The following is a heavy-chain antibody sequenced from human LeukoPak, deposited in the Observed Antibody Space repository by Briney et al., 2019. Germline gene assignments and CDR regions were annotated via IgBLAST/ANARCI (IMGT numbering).Heavy chain of an antibody. V-gene: IGHV3-33*01. CDR2: IWSNGSNK. CDR3: ARLQGGDY. D-gene: IGHD1-26*01. J-gene: IGHJ4*02. Sequence: GMSLRLSCAASGFTFRSSGMHWVRQAPGKGLEWVAVIWSNGSNKNYADSVKGRFTISRDNSKNTLYLQMNSLRAEDTAVYYCARLQGGDYWGQGTLVTVSS. CDR1: GFTFRSSG.